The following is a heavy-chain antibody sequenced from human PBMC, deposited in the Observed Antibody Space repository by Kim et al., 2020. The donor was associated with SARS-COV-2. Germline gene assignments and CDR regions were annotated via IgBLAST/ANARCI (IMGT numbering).Heavy chain of an antibody. Sequence: GGSLRLSCAASGFTVSSNYMSWVRQAPGKGLEWVSIIYSGGSTYYEDSVKGRFTISRDNSKNTLYLQMNSLRAEDTTVYYCACDLGDYGMDVWGQGTTVPVSS. J-gene: IGHJ6*02. CDR1: GFTVSSNY. V-gene: IGHV3-53*01. D-gene: IGHD3-16*01. CDR2: IYSGGST. CDR3: ACDLGDYGMDV.